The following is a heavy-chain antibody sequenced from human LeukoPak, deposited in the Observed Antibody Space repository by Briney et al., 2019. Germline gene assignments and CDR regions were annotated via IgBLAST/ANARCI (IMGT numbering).Heavy chain of an antibody. V-gene: IGHV3-30*18. CDR2: ISYDGSNE. J-gene: IGHJ4*02. CDR1: GFTFSSYA. Sequence: GGSLRLSCTASGFTFSSYAMHWVRQAPGKRLEWVAVISYDGSNEYYADSVKGRFTISRDNSKNTLYLQMNSLRAEDTAVYYCAKGSAGGRPYYFDYWGQGTLVPVSS. D-gene: IGHD6-13*01. CDR3: AKGSAGGRPYYFDY.